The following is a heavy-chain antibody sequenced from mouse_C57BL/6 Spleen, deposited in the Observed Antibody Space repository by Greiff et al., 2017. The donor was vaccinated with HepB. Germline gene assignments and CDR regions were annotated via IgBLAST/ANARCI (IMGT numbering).Heavy chain of an antibody. V-gene: IGHV5-6*03. Sequence: EVKLVESGGGLVKPGGSLKLSCAASGFTFSSYGMSWVRQTPDKRLEWVATISSGGSYTYYPDSVKGRFTISRDNAKNTLYLQMSSLKSEDTAMYYCARYYDYDGAMDYWGQGTSVTVSS. CDR3: ARYYDYDGAMDY. J-gene: IGHJ4*01. D-gene: IGHD2-4*01. CDR1: GFTFSSYG. CDR2: ISSGGSYT.